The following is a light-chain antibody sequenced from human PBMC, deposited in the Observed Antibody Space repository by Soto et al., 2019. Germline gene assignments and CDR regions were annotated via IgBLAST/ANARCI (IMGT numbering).Light chain of an antibody. J-gene: IGKJ1*01. Sequence: EIVLTQSPGTLSLSPGEGATLSCRASQSIVANYLAWYQQKPGQSPRLLIYDISTRATGVPDRFSGSGSRTDFTLTINGLEPEDSAVYYCQHFGSSPGTFGQGTKVEGK. CDR2: DIS. V-gene: IGKV3-20*01. CDR3: QHFGSSPGT. CDR1: QSIVANY.